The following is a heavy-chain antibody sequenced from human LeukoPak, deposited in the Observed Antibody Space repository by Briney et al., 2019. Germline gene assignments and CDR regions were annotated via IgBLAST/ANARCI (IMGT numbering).Heavy chain of an antibody. V-gene: IGHV3-23*01. J-gene: IGHJ4*02. D-gene: IGHD2-2*01. CDR2: ISDSGGST. CDR3: AKDRRACSSSSCYYRFDY. Sequence: PGGSLRLSCAASAFTFSSYAMSWVRQAPGKGLEWVSAISDSGGSTYYADSLQGRFTVSRDNSKNTMYLQMNSLRAEDTAVYYCAKDRRACSSSSCYYRFDYWGQGTLVTVSS. CDR1: AFTFSSYA.